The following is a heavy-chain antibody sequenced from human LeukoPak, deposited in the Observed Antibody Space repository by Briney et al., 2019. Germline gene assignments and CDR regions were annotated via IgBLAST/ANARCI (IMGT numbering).Heavy chain of an antibody. CDR3: ARDSWDY. CDR2: INHSGST. J-gene: IGHJ4*02. D-gene: IGHD2-15*01. CDR1: GGSFSGYY. Sequence: SETLSLTCGVYGGSFSGYYWNWIRQPPGKGLEWIGEINHSGSTNYNPSLKSRVTISVDTSKNRFSLKLSSVTAADTAVYYCARDSWDYWGQGTLVTVSS. V-gene: IGHV4-34*01.